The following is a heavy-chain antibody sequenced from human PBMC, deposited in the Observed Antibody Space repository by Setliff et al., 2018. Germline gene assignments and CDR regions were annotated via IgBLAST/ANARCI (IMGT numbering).Heavy chain of an antibody. J-gene: IGHJ5*02. CDR2: IDHSGDA. Sequence: SETLSLTCAVYGGSLSGYYWSWIRQPPGEGLEWIAEIDHSGDANYNPSLKSRVTISVDTSKSQFSLKLTSVTAADTAVYYCARGPRGIVVPASMGKFDPWGQGTLVTVSS. D-gene: IGHD2-2*01. CDR3: ARGPRGIVVPASMGKFDP. V-gene: IGHV4-34*01. CDR1: GGSLSGYY.